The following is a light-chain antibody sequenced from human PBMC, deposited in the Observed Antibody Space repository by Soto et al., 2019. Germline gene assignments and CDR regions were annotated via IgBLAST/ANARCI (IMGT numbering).Light chain of an antibody. CDR1: QSVSNNY. CDR3: QQYGSSGT. CDR2: GAS. Sequence: EIVLTQFPAALSVSPVERATLSCWASQSVSNNYLAWYQQKPGQAPRLLIYGASNRATGIPDRFSGSGSGTDFTLTISRLEPEDFAVYYCQQYGSSGTFGQGTKVDI. V-gene: IGKV3-20*01. J-gene: IGKJ1*01.